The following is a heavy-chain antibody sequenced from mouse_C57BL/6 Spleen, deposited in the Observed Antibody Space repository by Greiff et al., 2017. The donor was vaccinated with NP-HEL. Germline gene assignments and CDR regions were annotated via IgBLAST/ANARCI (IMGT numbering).Heavy chain of an antibody. J-gene: IGHJ4*01. D-gene: IGHD1-1*01. Sequence: QVQLQQSGAELARPGASVKLSCKASGYTFTSYGISWVKQRPGQGLEWIGEIYPRSGNTYYNEKFKGKATLTADKSSSTAYMELRSLTSEDSAVYFCARDYYGSSYVSYAMDYWGQGTSVTVSS. V-gene: IGHV1-81*01. CDR2: IYPRSGNT. CDR3: ARDYYGSSYVSYAMDY. CDR1: GYTFTSYG.